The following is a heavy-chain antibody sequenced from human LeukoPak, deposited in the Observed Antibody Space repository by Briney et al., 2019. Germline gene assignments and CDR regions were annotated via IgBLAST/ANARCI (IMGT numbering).Heavy chain of an antibody. V-gene: IGHV3-23*01. CDR3: SKSGCSSSSCYYMDV. CDR1: GITLSDFW. CDR2: ISGSGGST. D-gene: IGHD2-2*01. Sequence: PGGSLRLSCAASGITLSDFWFSWVRQAPGKGLNWVSAISGSGGSTNYADSVKGRFTISRDNSKNTLYLQMNSLRAEDTAVYFCSKSGCSSSSCYYMDVWGKGTTVTVSS. J-gene: IGHJ6*03.